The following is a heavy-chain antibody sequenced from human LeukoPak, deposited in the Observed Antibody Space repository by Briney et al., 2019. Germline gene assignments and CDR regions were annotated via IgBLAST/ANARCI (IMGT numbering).Heavy chain of an antibody. V-gene: IGHV3-30*14. CDR3: ARDPMSHYYYYGMDV. CDR1: GFTFSSYG. J-gene: IGHJ6*02. Sequence: GGSLRLSCAASGFTFSSYGMHWVRQAPGKGLEWVAVISYDGSNKYYADSVKGRFTISRDNSKNTLYLQMNSLRAEDTAVYYCARDPMSHYYYYGMDVWGQGTTVTVSS. CDR2: ISYDGSNK.